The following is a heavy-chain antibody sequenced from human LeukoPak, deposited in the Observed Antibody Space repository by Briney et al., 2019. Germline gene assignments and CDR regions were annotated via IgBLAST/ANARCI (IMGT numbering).Heavy chain of an antibody. Sequence: ASAKVSCKASGYTFTGYYMHWVRQAPGQGLEWMGIINPSGGSTSYAQKFQGRVTMTRDMSTSTVYMELSSLRSEDTAVYYWARDVSSSWYGGYFDYWGQGTLVTVSS. CDR2: INPSGGST. J-gene: IGHJ4*02. V-gene: IGHV1-46*01. D-gene: IGHD6-13*01. CDR3: ARDVSSSWYGGYFDY. CDR1: GYTFTGYY.